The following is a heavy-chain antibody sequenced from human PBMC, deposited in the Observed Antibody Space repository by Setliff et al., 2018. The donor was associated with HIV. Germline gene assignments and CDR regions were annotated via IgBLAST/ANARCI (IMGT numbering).Heavy chain of an antibody. D-gene: IGHD1-26*01. Sequence: SETLSLTCTVSGGSISSYYWSWIRQPPGKGLEWIGYIYYSGNTNYNPSLKNRVPMSLDTYKPQVSLRLTSVTAADTAVYYCARRSIVGVTRGFYYYGLDVWGQGTTVTVSS. V-gene: IGHV4-59*08. CDR1: GGSISSYY. CDR2: IYYSGNT. J-gene: IGHJ6*02. CDR3: ARRSIVGVTRGFYYYGLDV.